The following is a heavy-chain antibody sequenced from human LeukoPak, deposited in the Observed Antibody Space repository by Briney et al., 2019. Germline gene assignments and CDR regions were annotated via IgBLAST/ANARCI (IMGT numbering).Heavy chain of an antibody. Sequence: PGGSLRLSCAASGFTFTNYAMTWVRQAPGKGLEWVSAISGGGGSNTYYADSVKGRFAISRDTSKNTLYLQMNSLRAEDTAVYYCARDYDSSGYSYYFDYWGQGTLVTVSS. CDR2: ISGGGGSNT. CDR3: ARDYDSSGYSYYFDY. J-gene: IGHJ4*02. V-gene: IGHV3-23*01. D-gene: IGHD3-22*01. CDR1: GFTFTNYA.